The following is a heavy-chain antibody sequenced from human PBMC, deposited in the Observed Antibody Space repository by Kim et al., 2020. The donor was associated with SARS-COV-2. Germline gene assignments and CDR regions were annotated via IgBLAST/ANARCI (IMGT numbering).Heavy chain of an antibody. D-gene: IGHD6-19*01. V-gene: IGHV3-30*18. CDR1: GFTFSSYG. CDR2: ISYDGSNK. CDR3: AKDPTEIAVADNYFDY. Sequence: GRSLRLSCAASGFTFSSYGMHWVRQAPGKGLEWVAVISYDGSNKYYADSVKGRFTISRDNSKNTLYLQMNSLRAEDTAVYYCAKDPTEIAVADNYFDYWGQGTLVTVSS. J-gene: IGHJ4*02.